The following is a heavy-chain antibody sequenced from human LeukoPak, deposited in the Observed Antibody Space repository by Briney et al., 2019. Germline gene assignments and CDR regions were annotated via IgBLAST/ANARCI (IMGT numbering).Heavy chain of an antibody. CDR3: ARGNYVDWFDP. J-gene: IGHJ5*02. CDR1: GGSFSGNY. CDR2: INHSGST. Sequence: SETLSLTCAVYGGSFSGNYWSWIRQPPGKGLEWIGEINHSGSTNYNPSLKSRVTISVDTSKNQFSLKLSSLTAADTAVYYCARGNYVDWFDPWGQGTQVTVSS. D-gene: IGHD1-7*01. V-gene: IGHV4-34*01.